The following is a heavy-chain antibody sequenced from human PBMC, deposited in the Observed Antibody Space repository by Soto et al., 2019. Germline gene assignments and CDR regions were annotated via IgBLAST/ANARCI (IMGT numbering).Heavy chain of an antibody. CDR1: GGSISSGGYY. J-gene: IGHJ4*02. CDR3: ARELVTETYYFDY. V-gene: IGHV4-31*03. CDR2: VYYSGST. Sequence: SETLSLTCTVSGGSISSGGYYWSWIRQHPGKGLEWIGYVYYSGSTYYNPSLKSRVTISVDTSKNQFSLKLSSVTAADTAVYYCARELVTETYYFDYWGQGTLVTVSS. D-gene: IGHD3-16*02.